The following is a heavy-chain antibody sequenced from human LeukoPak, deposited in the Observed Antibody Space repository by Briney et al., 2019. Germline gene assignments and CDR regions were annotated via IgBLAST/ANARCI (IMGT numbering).Heavy chain of an antibody. CDR1: GYSISSGYY. CDR2: IFTSGST. D-gene: IGHD1-1*01. V-gene: IGHV4-4*07. CDR3: ARGGDWNPFDY. Sequence: SETLSLTCAVSGYSISSGYYWGWIRQPAGQGLEWIGRIFTSGSTNYNRSLKSRLTMRVDMSKNQFSLKLSYVTAADTAVYYCARGGDWNPFDYWGQGILVTVSS. J-gene: IGHJ4*02.